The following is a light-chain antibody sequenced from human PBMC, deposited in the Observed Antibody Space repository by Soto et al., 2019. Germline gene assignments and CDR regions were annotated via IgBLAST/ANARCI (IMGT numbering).Light chain of an antibody. CDR1: QSVSSSF. J-gene: IGKJ5*01. V-gene: IGKV3-20*01. CDR2: AAS. CDR3: QQYGSSIT. Sequence: EIGLTQARGNMSLSPGERATLSCMASQSVSSSFLSWYQQTPGQAPMLLFYAASSGATVIPDRFSGSWSGTDFPLTISMLEHEDFAFYYCQQYGSSITFGQGTRLDI.